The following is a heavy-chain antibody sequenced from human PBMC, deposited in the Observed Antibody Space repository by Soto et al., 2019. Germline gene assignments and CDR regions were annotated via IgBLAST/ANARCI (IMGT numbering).Heavy chain of an antibody. J-gene: IGHJ5*02. CDR1: GGSFSGYY. CDR3: AREGFQRYGSGVNWFDP. Sequence: SETLSLTCAVYGGSFSGYYWSWIRQPPGKGLEWIGEINHSGSTNYNPSLKSRVTISVDTSKNQFSLKLSSVTAADTAVYYCAREGFQRYGSGVNWFDPWGQGTLVTVSS. D-gene: IGHD3-10*01. CDR2: INHSGST. V-gene: IGHV4-34*01.